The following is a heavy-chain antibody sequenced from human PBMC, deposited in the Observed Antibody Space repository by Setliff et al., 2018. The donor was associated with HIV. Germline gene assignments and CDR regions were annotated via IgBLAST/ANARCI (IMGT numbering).Heavy chain of an antibody. CDR1: GYTFTSYD. Sequence: ASVKVSCKASGYTFTSYDINWVRQATGQGLEWMGWINAGNGNIKYSQKFKGRVTITRDTSASTAYMELSRLRSDDTAVYYCARGQGPVDYWGQGTLVTVSS. J-gene: IGHJ4*02. CDR3: ARGQGPVDY. V-gene: IGHV1-3*01. CDR2: INAGNGNI.